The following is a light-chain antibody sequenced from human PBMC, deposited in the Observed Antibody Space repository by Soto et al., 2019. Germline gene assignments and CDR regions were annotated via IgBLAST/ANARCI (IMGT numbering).Light chain of an antibody. CDR2: SAS. J-gene: IGKJ4*01. Sequence: DIQMTQAPSSLSASVGDRVTITCRASQSISRYLNWYQQKPGKASNLLIYSASSLEGGVPSRFSGGGSGTDFTLTITSLQPEDFATYYCQQADSIPLTFGGGTKVEIK. CDR1: QSISRY. V-gene: IGKV1-39*01. CDR3: QQADSIPLT.